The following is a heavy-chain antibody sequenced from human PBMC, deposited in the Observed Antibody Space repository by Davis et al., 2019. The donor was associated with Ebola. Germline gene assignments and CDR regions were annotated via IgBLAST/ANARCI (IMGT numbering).Heavy chain of an antibody. D-gene: IGHD3-22*01. CDR1: GFTFSDYY. CDR3: ARTYYYDSSGYRNAFDI. V-gene: IGHV3-11*04. J-gene: IGHJ3*02. Sequence: GESLKISCAASGFTFSDYYMTWIRQAPGKGLEWVSFISFSGNTIYYADSVKGRFTISRDNAKSSLYLQMNSLRAEDTAVYFCARTYYYDSSGYRNAFDIWGQGTLVTVSS. CDR2: ISFSGNTI.